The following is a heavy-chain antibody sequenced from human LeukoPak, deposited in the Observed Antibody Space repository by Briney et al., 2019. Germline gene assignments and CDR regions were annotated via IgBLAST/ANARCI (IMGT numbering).Heavy chain of an antibody. CDR2: IYYSGST. CDR1: GGSIRSYY. J-gene: IGHJ5*02. Sequence: PSETLSLTCTVSGGSIRSYYWSWIRQPPGKGLEWIGYIYYSGSTNYNPSLKSRVTISVDTSKNQFSLKLSSVTAADTAVYYCARGQGYSYGYEWFDPWGQGTLVTVSS. V-gene: IGHV4-59*01. CDR3: ARGQGYSYGYEWFDP. D-gene: IGHD5-18*01.